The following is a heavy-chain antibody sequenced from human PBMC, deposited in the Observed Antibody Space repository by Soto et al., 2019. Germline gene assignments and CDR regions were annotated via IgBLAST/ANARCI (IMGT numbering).Heavy chain of an antibody. J-gene: IGHJ6*02. V-gene: IGHV4-31*03. D-gene: IGHD6-6*01. CDR3: AREQVPTLVYYGLDV. CDR1: GGSISSVDYY. CDR2: TYLTGST. Sequence: QVQLQESGPGLVKPSQTLSLTCTVSGGSISSVDYYWNWLRPLPGNGLEWFGYTYLTGSTYYNPSLKSRLLILVDTSTNPFSLRLTALTAADTAVYYCAREQVPTLVYYGLDVWGQGTTVTVSS.